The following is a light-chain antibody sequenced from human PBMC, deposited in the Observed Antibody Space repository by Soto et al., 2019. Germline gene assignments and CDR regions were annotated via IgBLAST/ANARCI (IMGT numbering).Light chain of an antibody. V-gene: IGKV3-15*01. CDR2: SAS. CDR1: QSVSTS. Sequence: ETVMTQSPATLSVSPGEGATLSCRASQSVSTSLAWYQCKPGQAPRLLIYSASIRATGIPARFSGNGSGTEFTLTISSLQSEDSAVYYCQQYNNWPPITFGQGTRREIK. CDR3: QQYNNWPPIT. J-gene: IGKJ5*01.